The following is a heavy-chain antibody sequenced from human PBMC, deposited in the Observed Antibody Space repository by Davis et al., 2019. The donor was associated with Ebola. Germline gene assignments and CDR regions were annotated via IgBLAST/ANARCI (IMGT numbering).Heavy chain of an antibody. CDR3: VPGTWI. V-gene: IGHV3-48*03. J-gene: IGHJ4*02. CDR1: GFTFSSYA. Sequence: GESLKISCAASGFTFSSYAMSWVRQAPGKGLEWISYINIGGTRMYYADSVEGRFTISRDDAKNSLFLQMNSLRAEDTAVYYCVPGTWIRGQGSLVTVAS. D-gene: IGHD5-18*01. CDR2: INIGGTRM.